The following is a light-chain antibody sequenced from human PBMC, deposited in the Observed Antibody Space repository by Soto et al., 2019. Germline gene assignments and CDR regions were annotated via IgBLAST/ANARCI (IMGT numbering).Light chain of an antibody. CDR2: EVS. CDR1: SSDIGNYDF. J-gene: IGLJ1*01. Sequence: QSALTQPASVSGSPGQSITISCTGTSSDIGNYDFVSWYQQVPGTAPKAMIYEVSSRPSGVSNRFSGSKSGTSVTLGITGLQTGDEADYYCGAWDSSLRLYLFGSGTKLTVL. CDR3: GAWDSSLRLYL. V-gene: IGLV2-14*01.